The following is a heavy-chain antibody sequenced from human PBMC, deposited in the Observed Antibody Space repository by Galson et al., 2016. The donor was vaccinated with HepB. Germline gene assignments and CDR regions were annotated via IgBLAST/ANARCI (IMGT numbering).Heavy chain of an antibody. Sequence: CAISGDSVSSSSAAWNWIRQSPSRGLEWLGRTYYRSKWYNDYALSVKSRISIDPDTSKNQFSLQLNSVTPEDTAGYYCAAGYFDSGGYAEGFDCWGQGTLVTVSS. D-gene: IGHD3-22*01. CDR2: TYYRSKWYN. CDR1: GDSVSSSSAA. V-gene: IGHV6-1*01. CDR3: AAGYFDSGGYAEGFDC. J-gene: IGHJ4*02.